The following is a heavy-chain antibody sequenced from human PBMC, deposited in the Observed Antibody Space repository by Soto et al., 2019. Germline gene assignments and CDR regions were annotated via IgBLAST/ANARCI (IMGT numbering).Heavy chain of an antibody. CDR1: GGPFSGYY. CDR2: INHSGST. J-gene: IGHJ4*01. Sequence: QVQLQQWGAGLLKPSETLSLTCAGYGGPFSGYYWSWIRQAPGKGLTWIGEINHSGSTNYTPSLKSRVTGSVDTSKKQVYQQLSSVTDADTAVYHCKRGWDGSGGSWYSFDYWGHGTLVTV. CDR3: KRGWDGSGGSWYSFDY. V-gene: IGHV4-34*01. D-gene: IGHD2-15*01.